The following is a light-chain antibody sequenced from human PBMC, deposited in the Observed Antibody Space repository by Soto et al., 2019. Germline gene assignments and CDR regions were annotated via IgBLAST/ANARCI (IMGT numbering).Light chain of an antibody. CDR2: GAS. J-gene: IGKJ2*01. Sequence: DIQMTQSPYSLSASVGDRVTITCRASQSISSNLNWYQQNPGKAPKLLIYGASSLQSGVPSRFSGSGSGTDFTLIISSLQPEDFATYYCQQSYSTTRTFGQGTKLEIK. CDR3: QQSYSTTRT. CDR1: QSISSN. V-gene: IGKV1-39*01.